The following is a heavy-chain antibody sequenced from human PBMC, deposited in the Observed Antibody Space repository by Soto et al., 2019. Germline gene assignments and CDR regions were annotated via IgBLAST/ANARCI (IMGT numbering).Heavy chain of an antibody. Sequence: SVKVSCKASGGTFSSYAISWVRQAPGQGLEWMGGIIPILGTANYAQKFQGRVTITADESTSTAYMELSSLRSEDTAVYYCARVDSYAYYFDYWGQGTLVTVSS. CDR2: IIPILGTA. CDR1: GGTFSSYA. J-gene: IGHJ4*02. CDR3: ARVDSYAYYFDY. D-gene: IGHD1-26*01. V-gene: IGHV1-69*13.